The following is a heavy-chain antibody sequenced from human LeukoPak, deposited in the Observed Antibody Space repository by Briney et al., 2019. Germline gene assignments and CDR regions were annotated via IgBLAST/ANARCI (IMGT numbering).Heavy chain of an antibody. D-gene: IGHD3-10*01. CDR1: GXTFSVAA. CDR3: AKAYYYGSGNPGNYFDY. V-gene: IGHV3-23*01. J-gene: IGHJ4*02. CDR2: VGASGEST. Sequence: PGGSLRLSCAASGXTFSVAAMTWVRQAPGKGLEWVSLVGASGESTYYADSVKGRFTISRDNSKNTLYLQMNSLRAEDTAVYYCAKAYYYGSGNPGNYFDYWGQGTLVTVSS.